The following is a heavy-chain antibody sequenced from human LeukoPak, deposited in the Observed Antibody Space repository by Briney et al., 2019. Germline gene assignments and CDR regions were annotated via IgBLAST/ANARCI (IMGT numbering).Heavy chain of an antibody. CDR2: ISPSGGIT. Sequence: GGSLRLSCAASGFTFSSHGMNWVRQAPGKGLEWVSGISPSGGITYYTDSVKGRFTISRDNAKNSLYLQMNSLRAEDTAVYYCARERYYGSGAPRYDYWGQGTLVTVSS. CDR1: GFTFSSHG. V-gene: IGHV3-21*01. D-gene: IGHD3-10*01. CDR3: ARERYYGSGAPRYDY. J-gene: IGHJ4*02.